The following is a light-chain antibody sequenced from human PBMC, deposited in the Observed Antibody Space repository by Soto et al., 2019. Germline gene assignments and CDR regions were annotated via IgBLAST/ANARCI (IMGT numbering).Light chain of an antibody. CDR2: GAS. CDR3: QQYGGSPIT. CDR1: QSVTTR. V-gene: IGKV3-20*01. Sequence: DIVFTQSRATLSLSPGERVTLSCRASQSVTTRLAWYQHKPGQAPTLLMSGASNRASGVPVRFSGSGSGTDFTLTITRLEPEDFALYYCQQYGGSPITFGLGTRLE. J-gene: IGKJ5*01.